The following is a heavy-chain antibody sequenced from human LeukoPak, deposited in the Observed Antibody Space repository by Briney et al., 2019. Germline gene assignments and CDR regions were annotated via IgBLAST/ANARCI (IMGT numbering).Heavy chain of an antibody. CDR1: GFTFSSYS. D-gene: IGHD3-9*01. J-gene: IGHJ4*02. Sequence: GGSLRLSCAASGFTFSSYSMNWVRQAPGKGLEWVSSISSSSSYIYYADSVKGRFTISRDNAKNSLYLQMNSLRAEDTAVYYCARGVGLTGYSDYWGQGTLVTVSS. CDR3: ARGVGLTGYSDY. V-gene: IGHV3-21*01. CDR2: ISSSSSYI.